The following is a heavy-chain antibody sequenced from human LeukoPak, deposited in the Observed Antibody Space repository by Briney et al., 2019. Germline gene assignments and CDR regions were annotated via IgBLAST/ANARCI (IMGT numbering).Heavy chain of an antibody. Sequence: GGSLRLSCTASGFTFSSYWMSWVRQAPGKGLEWVAVVWYDGSKTYSADSVKGRITISRDDSKNTLYLQMNSLRAEDTAVYYCARGVDYYDSSGTIDYWGQGTLVTVSS. CDR1: GFTFSSYW. V-gene: IGHV3-33*08. J-gene: IGHJ4*02. D-gene: IGHD3-22*01. CDR2: VWYDGSKT. CDR3: ARGVDYYDSSGTIDY.